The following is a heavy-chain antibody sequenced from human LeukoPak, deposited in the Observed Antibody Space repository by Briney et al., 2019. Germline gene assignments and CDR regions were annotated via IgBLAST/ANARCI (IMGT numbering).Heavy chain of an antibody. CDR3: ARRPNHYDTSGYDY. CDR2: IIPIFGAA. CDR1: GGIFSSYA. J-gene: IGHJ4*02. Sequence: SVKVSCKASGGIFSSYAISWVRQAPGQGLEWMGGIIPIFGAANYARKFQGRVTITADESTSTAYMELRRLRSDDTAVYYCARRPNHYDTSGYDYWGQGTLVTVSS. D-gene: IGHD3-22*01. V-gene: IGHV1-69*13.